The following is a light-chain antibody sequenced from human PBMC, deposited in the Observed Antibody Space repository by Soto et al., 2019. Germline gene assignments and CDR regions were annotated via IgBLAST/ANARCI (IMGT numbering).Light chain of an antibody. CDR3: QQYACSPRT. CDR2: GAS. V-gene: IGKV3-20*01. J-gene: IGKJ1*01. Sequence: EIVLTQSPGTLSLSPGERATLSCRASQSVANAYLAWYQHKVGQPPRLLIYGASNRAAGIPGRFSGSGSGTDFTLTISRLEPEDFAVYYCQQYACSPRTFGPGTQVEVK. CDR1: QSVANAY.